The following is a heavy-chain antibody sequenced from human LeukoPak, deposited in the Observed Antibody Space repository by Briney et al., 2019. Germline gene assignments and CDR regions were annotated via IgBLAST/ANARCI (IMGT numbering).Heavy chain of an antibody. J-gene: IGHJ4*02. Sequence: ASVKVSCKASGYTFTSYGINWVRQATGQGLEWMGWMNPNSGNTGYAQKFQGRVTITRNTSISTAYMELSSLRSEDTAVYYCARKQLGRKFDYWGQGTLVTVSS. V-gene: IGHV1-8*03. CDR2: MNPNSGNT. D-gene: IGHD6-13*01. CDR3: ARKQLGRKFDY. CDR1: GYTFTSYG.